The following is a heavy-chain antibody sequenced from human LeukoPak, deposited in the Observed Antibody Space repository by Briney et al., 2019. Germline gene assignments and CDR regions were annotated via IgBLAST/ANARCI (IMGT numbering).Heavy chain of an antibody. CDR2: ITGSGSST. CDR3: AKGRSGWYRDAFDI. J-gene: IGHJ3*02. CDR1: GFTFSSYG. D-gene: IGHD6-19*01. V-gene: IGHV3-23*01. Sequence: GGSLRLSCAASGFTFSSYGMHWVRQAPGKGLEWVSAITGSGSSTYYADSVKGRFTISRVNSKNTLYLQMNSLRAEDTAVYYCAKGRSGWYRDAFDIWGQGTMVTVSS.